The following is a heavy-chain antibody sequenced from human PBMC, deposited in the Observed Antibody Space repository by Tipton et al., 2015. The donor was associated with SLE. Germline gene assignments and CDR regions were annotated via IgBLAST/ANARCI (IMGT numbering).Heavy chain of an antibody. J-gene: IGHJ4*02. CDR3: AGDLRVGSTSDY. CDR1: GFTFKSYE. CDR2: IITDSSNL. V-gene: IGHV3-48*03. Sequence: SLRLSCVASGFTFKSYEMNWVRQAPGRDLDWISYIITDSSNLYYSDSVQGRFTISRDNAENSLYLQMNSLKPEDTAVYYCAGDLRVGSTSDYWGPGTLVTVSS. D-gene: IGHD1-26*01.